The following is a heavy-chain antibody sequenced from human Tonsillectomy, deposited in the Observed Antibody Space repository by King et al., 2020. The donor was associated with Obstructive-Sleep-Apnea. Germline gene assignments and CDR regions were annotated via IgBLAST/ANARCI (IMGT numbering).Heavy chain of an antibody. J-gene: IGHJ4*02. Sequence: QLVQSGGGLVQPGGSLRLSCAASGFTFSSYWMSWVRQAPGKGLEWVANIKQDGSEKYYVDSVKGRFAISRDNAKNSLYLQMNSLRAEDTAVYYCARGIREAAASLGYWGQGTLVTVSS. CDR2: IKQDGSEK. V-gene: IGHV3-7*03. D-gene: IGHD6-13*01. CDR1: GFTFSSYW. CDR3: ARGIREAAASLGY.